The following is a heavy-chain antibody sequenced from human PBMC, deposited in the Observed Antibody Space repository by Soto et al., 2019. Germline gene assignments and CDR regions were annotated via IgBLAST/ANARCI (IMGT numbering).Heavy chain of an antibody. CDR1: GFTFGDYA. CDR2: IRSKAYGGTT. J-gene: IGHJ4*02. Sequence: SLRLSCTASGFTFGDYAMSWVRQAPGKGLEWVGFIRSKAYGGTTEYAASVKGRFTISRDDSKSIAYLQMNSLKTEDTAVYYCTSLYSSGWYLDYWGQGTLVTVSS. CDR3: TSLYSSGWYLDY. D-gene: IGHD6-19*01. V-gene: IGHV3-49*04.